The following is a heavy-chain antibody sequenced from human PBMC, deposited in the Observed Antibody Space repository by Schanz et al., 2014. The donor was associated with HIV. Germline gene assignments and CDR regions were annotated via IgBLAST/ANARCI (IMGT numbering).Heavy chain of an antibody. CDR3: ERGSCSGGTCYSGDH. V-gene: IGHV1-18*01. CDR1: GGSFSYYA. J-gene: IGHJ4*02. D-gene: IGHD2-15*01. Sequence: QVQLVQSGAEVKKPGSSVKVSCKASGGSFSYYAINWVRQAPGQGLEWMGWISNYIGNTDYAQNLQGRVTMTADTFTNIANMELRSLPSDDTAVYSCERGSCSGGTCYSGDHWGQGTLVTVSA. CDR2: ISNYIGNT.